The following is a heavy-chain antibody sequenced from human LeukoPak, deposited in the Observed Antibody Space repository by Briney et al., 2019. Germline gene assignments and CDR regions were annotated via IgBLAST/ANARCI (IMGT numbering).Heavy chain of an antibody. J-gene: IGHJ4*02. Sequence: GGSLRLSCAASGFTFSSYWMHWVRQAPGKGLVWVSRINSDGSSTSYADSVKGRFTISRDNAKNTLYLQMNSLRAEDTAVYYCARVNYYDSSGHSNDYWGQGTLVTVSS. CDR2: INSDGSST. V-gene: IGHV3-74*01. CDR1: GFTFSSYW. D-gene: IGHD3-22*01. CDR3: ARVNYYDSSGHSNDY.